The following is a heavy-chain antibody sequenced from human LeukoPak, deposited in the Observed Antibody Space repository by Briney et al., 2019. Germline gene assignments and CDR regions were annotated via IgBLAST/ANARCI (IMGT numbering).Heavy chain of an antibody. CDR1: GFTVSTNY. Sequence: PGGSLRLSCAASGFTVSTNYVSWIRQPPGKGLEWIGNIFYSGSTYYSPSLRSRVTISLDTSRNQFSLKLNSVTAADTAVYYCAKSNGYGLVDIWGQGTMVTVSS. D-gene: IGHD3-10*01. CDR3: AKSNGYGLVDI. V-gene: IGHV4-59*02. CDR2: IFYSGST. J-gene: IGHJ3*02.